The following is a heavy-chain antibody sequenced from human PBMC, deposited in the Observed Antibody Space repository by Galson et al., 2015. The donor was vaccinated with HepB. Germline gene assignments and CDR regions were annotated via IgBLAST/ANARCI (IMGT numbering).Heavy chain of an antibody. CDR3: ARGGYYDSSGSDYYYYYGMDV. Sequence: PVKVSCKASGYTFPGYYMHWARQAPGQGLEWMGRINPNSGGTNYAQKFQGRVTMTRDTSISTAYMELSRLRSDDTVVYYCARGGYYDSSGSDYYYYYGMDVWGQGTTVTVSS. J-gene: IGHJ6*02. CDR1: GYTFPGYY. D-gene: IGHD3-22*01. V-gene: IGHV1-2*05. CDR2: INPNSGGT.